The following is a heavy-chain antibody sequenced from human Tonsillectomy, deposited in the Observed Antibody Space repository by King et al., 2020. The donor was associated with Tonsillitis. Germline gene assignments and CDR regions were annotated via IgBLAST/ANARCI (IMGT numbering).Heavy chain of an antibody. CDR1: GFTFSSYA. V-gene: IGHV3-30*04. J-gene: IGHJ4*02. D-gene: IGHD3-22*01. CDR2: ISYDGSNK. Sequence: VQLVVSRGGVVQPGRSLRLSCAASGFTFSSYAMHWVRQAPGKWLEWVAVISYDGSNKYYADSVKGRFTISRDNSKNTLYLQMNSLRAGDTAVYYCAGGHLGLYSSVYYGAVGLFTHLCYWGQ. CDR3: AGGHLGLYSSVYYGAVGLFTHLCY.